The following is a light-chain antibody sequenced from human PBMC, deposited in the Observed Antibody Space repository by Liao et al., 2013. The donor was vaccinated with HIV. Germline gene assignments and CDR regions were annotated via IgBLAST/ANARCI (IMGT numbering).Light chain of an antibody. V-gene: IGLV3-1*01. Sequence: SYELTQPPSVSVSPGQTASITCSGDKLGDKYACWYQQKPGQSPVLVIYQDSKRPSGIPERFSGSNSGNTATLTIRGTQALDEADYYCQAWDSSNXVFGTGTKVTV. CDR1: KLGDKY. J-gene: IGLJ1*01. CDR3: QAWDSSNXV. CDR2: QDS.